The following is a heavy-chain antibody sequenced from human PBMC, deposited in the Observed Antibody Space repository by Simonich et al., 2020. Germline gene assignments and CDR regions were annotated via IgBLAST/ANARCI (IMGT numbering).Heavy chain of an antibody. J-gene: IGHJ4*02. CDR2: NSAYNGNT. CDR1: GYTFTSYG. CDR3: ARDQGGRAAAATDY. V-gene: IGHV1-18*01. Sequence: QVQLVQSGAEVKKPGASVKVSCQASGYTFTSYGISWVRHAPGKGLEWMGGNSAYNGNTNDAQKLQGRVTMTTDTSTSTADMELRSLRSDDTAVYYCARDQGGRAAAATDYWGQGTLVTVSS. D-gene: IGHD6-13*01.